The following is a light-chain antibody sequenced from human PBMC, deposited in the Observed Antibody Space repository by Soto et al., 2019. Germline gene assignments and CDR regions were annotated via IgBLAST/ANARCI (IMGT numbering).Light chain of an antibody. CDR1: SSDVGGYNY. CDR2: DVD. V-gene: IGLV2-14*01. Sequence: LTQPASVSGSPGQSITISCTGTSSDVGGYNYVSWYQQHPGKAPKLIIYDVDNRPSGISSRFSGSKSGNTASLTISGLQAEDEADYYCSSFSYSSTPNYVFGTGTKVTV. J-gene: IGLJ1*01. CDR3: SSFSYSSTPNYV.